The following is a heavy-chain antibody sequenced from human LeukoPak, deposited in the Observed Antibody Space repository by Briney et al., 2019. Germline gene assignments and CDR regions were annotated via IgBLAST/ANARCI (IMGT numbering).Heavy chain of an antibody. CDR2: IRRRAYGGAA. Sequence: GGSLRLSCATSGFAFDDFAMSWVRQPAGKGLEWVGFIRRRAYGGAAEYAASVKGRFIISRDDSKGIAYLQMNSLKTEDTAVYYCSRNGLVDFDYWGQGSRVIVSP. J-gene: IGHJ4*02. CDR3: SRNGLVDFDY. CDR1: GFAFDDFA. V-gene: IGHV3-49*04.